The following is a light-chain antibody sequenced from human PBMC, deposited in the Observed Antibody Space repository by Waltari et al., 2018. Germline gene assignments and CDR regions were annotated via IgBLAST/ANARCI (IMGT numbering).Light chain of an antibody. CDR2: RNK. Sequence: QSVLTQPPSASGTPGQRVTISCSGHSSNIGSNYVYWYQQLPGTAPKLLIYRNKQRPSGVPDRFSGSKSGTSASLAISGLRSEDEADYYCAAWDDSIWVFGGGTKLTVL. J-gene: IGLJ3*02. V-gene: IGLV1-47*01. CDR1: SSNIGSNY. CDR3: AAWDDSIWV.